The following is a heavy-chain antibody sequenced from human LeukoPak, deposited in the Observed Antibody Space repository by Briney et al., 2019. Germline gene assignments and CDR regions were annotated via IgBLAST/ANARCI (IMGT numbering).Heavy chain of an antibody. CDR1: GYTFTSYA. V-gene: IGHV1-3*01. D-gene: IGHD3-22*01. CDR3: ATYSSLNRREFQF. Sequence: ASVKVSCKASGYTFTSYAMHWVRQAPGQRLEWMGWTNAGNGNTKYSQKFQGRVTITRDTSASTAYMELSSLRSEDTAVYYCATYSSLNRREFQFWGQGTLLTVSS. CDR2: TNAGNGNT. J-gene: IGHJ1*01.